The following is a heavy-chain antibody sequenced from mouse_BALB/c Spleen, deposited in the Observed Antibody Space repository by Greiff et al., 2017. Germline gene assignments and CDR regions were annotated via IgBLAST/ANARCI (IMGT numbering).Heavy chain of an antibody. CDR1: GYTFTSYY. J-gene: IGHJ4*01. CDR3: AREGGYYAMDY. V-gene: IGHV1S56*01. CDR2: IYPGDGST. Sequence: QVQLQQSGPELVKPGASVKMSCKASGYTFTSYYIHWVKQRPGQGLEWIGWIYPGDGSTKYNEKFKGKTTLTADKSSSTAYILLSSLTSEDSAIYFCAREGGYYAMDYWGQGTSVTVSS.